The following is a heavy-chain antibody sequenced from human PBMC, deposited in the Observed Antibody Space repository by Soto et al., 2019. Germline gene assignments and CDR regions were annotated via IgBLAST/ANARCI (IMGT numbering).Heavy chain of an antibody. V-gene: IGHV4-59*01. Sequence: VQLQESGPGLVKPSETLSLTCTVSGGSINSDYWSWIRQPPGKGLEWIGYIFYSGYTKCDPSLKSRVTITVHTSKIQFSLTLSSVTAADTAVYYCARGVATNEFDSWGQGTLVTVSS. CDR1: GGSINSDY. D-gene: IGHD5-12*01. CDR2: IFYSGYT. J-gene: IGHJ4*02. CDR3: ARGVATNEFDS.